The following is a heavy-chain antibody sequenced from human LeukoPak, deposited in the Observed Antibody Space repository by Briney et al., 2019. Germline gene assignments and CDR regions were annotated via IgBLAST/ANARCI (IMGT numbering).Heavy chain of an antibody. CDR3: ARDQSYPPGGMDV. V-gene: IGHV3-21*01. J-gene: IGHJ6*02. Sequence: GGSLRLSCAASGFTFSSYAMHWVRQAPGKGLEWVSSISSSSSYIYYADSVKGRFTISRDNAKNSLYLQMNSLRAEDTAVYYCARDQSYPPGGMDVWGQGTTVTVSS. CDR1: GFTFSSYA. CDR2: ISSSSSYI. D-gene: IGHD1-26*01.